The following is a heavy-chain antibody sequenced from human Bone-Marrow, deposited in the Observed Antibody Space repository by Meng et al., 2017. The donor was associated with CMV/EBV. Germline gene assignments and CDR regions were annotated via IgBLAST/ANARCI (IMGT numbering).Heavy chain of an antibody. D-gene: IGHD3-3*01. J-gene: IGHJ5*02. CDR3: ARATIYDFWSGYHRGNWFDP. Sequence: SEPLSLTCTVSGGSISNYYWSWIRQSPVKGLEWIGYIYYSKSTNYNPSLKSRVTISLDTSKNQFSLKLTSVTAADTAVYYCARATIYDFWSGYHRGNWFDPWGQGTLVTVSS. CDR2: IYYSKST. CDR1: GGSISNYY. V-gene: IGHV4-59*01.